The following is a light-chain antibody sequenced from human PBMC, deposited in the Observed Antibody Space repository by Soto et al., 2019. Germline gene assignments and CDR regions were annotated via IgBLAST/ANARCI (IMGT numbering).Light chain of an antibody. J-gene: IGLJ1*01. V-gene: IGLV2-14*01. Sequence: QSALTQPASVSGSPGQSLTVSCTGTSXDVGGYNYVSWYQQRPGKAPKLMIYEVSNRPSGVSDRFSGSKSGNTASLTISGLQAEDEADYYCSSYTSSSTYVFGTGTKVTVL. CDR2: EVS. CDR3: SSYTSSSTYV. CDR1: SXDVGGYNY.